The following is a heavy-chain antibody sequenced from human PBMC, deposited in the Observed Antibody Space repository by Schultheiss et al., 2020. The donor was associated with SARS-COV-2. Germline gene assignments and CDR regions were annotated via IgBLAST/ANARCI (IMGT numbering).Heavy chain of an antibody. CDR2: IKSDGSSI. Sequence: GGSLRLSCAASGFTFSSYWMHWVRQAPGKGLVWVSRIKSDGSSIRYADSVKGRFTISRDNAKNSLYLQMNSLRAEDTAVYYCARASAYYYYMDVWGQGTTVTVSS. CDR1: GFTFSSYW. V-gene: IGHV3-74*01. CDR3: ARASAYYYYMDV. J-gene: IGHJ6*03.